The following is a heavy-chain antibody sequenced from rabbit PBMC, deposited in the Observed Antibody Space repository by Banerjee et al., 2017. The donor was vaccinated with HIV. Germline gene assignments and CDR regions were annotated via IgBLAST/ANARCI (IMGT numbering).Heavy chain of an antibody. CDR3: ARDLAGVIGWNFNL. CDR2: IYPDYGST. CDR1: GFSFSNSYW. Sequence: EESGGDLVKPEGSLTLTCTASGFSFSNSYWICWVRQAPGKGLEWIAYIYPDYGSTDYASWANGRFTISLDNAQNTVFLQMTSLTAADTATYFCARDLAGVIGWNFNLWGPGTLVTVS. V-gene: IGHV1S45*01. D-gene: IGHD4-1*01. J-gene: IGHJ4*01.